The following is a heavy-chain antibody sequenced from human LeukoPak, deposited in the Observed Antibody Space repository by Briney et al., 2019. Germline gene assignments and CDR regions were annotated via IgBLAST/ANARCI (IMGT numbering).Heavy chain of an antibody. D-gene: IGHD6-13*01. CDR1: GGAISCGSYC. J-gene: IGHJ4*02. CDR2: IYTSGTT. V-gene: IGHV4-61*02. Sequence: SDTLSPTCTVSGGAISCGSYCWSWIRQSPGKRLEWIGRIYTSGTTNSNPSLKSRVTISVDTSKNQFSLKLSSVTAADTAVYYCAREGPVYSSSYFDYWGQGTLVTVSS. CDR3: AREGPVYSSSYFDY.